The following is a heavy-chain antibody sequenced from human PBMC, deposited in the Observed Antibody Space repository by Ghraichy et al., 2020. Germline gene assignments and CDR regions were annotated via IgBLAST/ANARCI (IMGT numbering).Heavy chain of an antibody. V-gene: IGHV3-23*01. D-gene: IGHD3-9*01. CDR2: ISGSGGST. CDR1: GFTFSSYA. J-gene: IGHJ4*02. CDR3: ANGRYFDWLPYYGPYFDY. Sequence: GGSLRLSCAASGFTFSSYAMSWVRQAPGKGLEWVSAISGSGGSTYYADSVKGRFTISRDNSKNTLYLQMNSLRAEDTAVYYCANGRYFDWLPYYGPYFDYWGQGTLVTVSS.